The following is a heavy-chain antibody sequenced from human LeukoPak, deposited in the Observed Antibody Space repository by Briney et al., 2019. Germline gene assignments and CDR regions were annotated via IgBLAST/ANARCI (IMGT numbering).Heavy chain of an antibody. CDR1: GFTFSSYA. Sequence: GGSLRLSCAASGFTFSSYAMYWVRQAPGRGLEWVSAIPGSGDSTYYADSVKGRFAISRDNSNNMLYLQMNSLRAEDTAVYFCAGGSGWVTDSWGQGTLVTVSA. D-gene: IGHD6-19*01. J-gene: IGHJ4*02. CDR3: AGGSGWVTDS. CDR2: IPGSGDST. V-gene: IGHV3-23*01.